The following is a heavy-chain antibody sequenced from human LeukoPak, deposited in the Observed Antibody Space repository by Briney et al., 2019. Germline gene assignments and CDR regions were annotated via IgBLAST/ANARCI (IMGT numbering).Heavy chain of an antibody. Sequence: PGGSLRLSCAASGFTFSSYEMSWVRQAPGKGLEWVSSITSSGSTIYYADSLKGRFTISRDNAKNSLYLQMNSLRAEDTAVYYCARMDYYYGMDVWGQGTTVTVSS. J-gene: IGHJ6*02. CDR3: ARMDYYYGMDV. CDR1: GFTFSSYE. V-gene: IGHV3-48*03. CDR2: ITSSGSTI.